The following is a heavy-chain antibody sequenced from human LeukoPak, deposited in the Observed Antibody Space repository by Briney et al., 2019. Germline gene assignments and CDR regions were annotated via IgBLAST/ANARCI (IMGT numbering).Heavy chain of an antibody. V-gene: IGHV1-2*02. D-gene: IGHD6-6*01. CDR1: GYTFTGYY. CDR2: INPNSGGI. Sequence: ASVKVSCKASGYTFTGYYMHWVRQAPGQGLEWMGWINPNSGGISYAQKFQGRVTMTRDTSISTVYMELSRLRSDDTAVYYCARLKSTISSGWFDPWGQGTLVTVSS. CDR3: ARLKSTISSGWFDP. J-gene: IGHJ5*02.